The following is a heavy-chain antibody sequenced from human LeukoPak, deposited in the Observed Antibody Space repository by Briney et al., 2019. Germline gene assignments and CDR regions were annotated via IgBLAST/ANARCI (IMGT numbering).Heavy chain of an antibody. V-gene: IGHV4-38-2*02. CDR2: IYHSGST. Sequence: SETLSLTCTVSGYSISSGYYWGWIRQPPGKGLEWIGSIYHSGSTYYNPSLKSRVTISVDTSKNQFSLKLSSVTAADTAVYYCARDCSSTSCYTGWAFDIWGQGTMVTVPS. J-gene: IGHJ3*02. CDR1: GYSISSGYY. CDR3: ARDCSSTSCYTGWAFDI. D-gene: IGHD2-2*02.